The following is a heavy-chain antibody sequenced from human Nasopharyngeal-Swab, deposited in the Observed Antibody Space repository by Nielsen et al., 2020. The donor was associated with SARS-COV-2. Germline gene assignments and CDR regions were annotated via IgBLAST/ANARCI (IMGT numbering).Heavy chain of an antibody. CDR2: ISWNSGTI. D-gene: IGHD6-13*01. Sequence: GGSLRLSCAASGFTFDDYAMHWVRQAPGKGLEWVSGISWNSGTIGYADSVKGRFTTSRDNAKNSLFLQMNSLRTEDTALYYCARDAARSWYNWFDPWGQGTLVTVSS. CDR3: ARDAARSWYNWFDP. V-gene: IGHV3-9*01. J-gene: IGHJ5*02. CDR1: GFTFDDYA.